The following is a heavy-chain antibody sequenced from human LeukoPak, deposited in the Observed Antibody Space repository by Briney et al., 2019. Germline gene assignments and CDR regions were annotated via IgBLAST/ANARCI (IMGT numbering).Heavy chain of an antibody. CDR3: ARDIMITFGGVICDAFDI. Sequence: GASVKVSCKASGYTFTSYDINWVRQATGQGLEWMGWMNPNSGNTGYAQKFQGRVTMTRNTSISTAYMELSSLRSEDTAVYYCARDIMITFGGVICDAFDIWGQGTMVTVSS. CDR2: MNPNSGNT. J-gene: IGHJ3*02. CDR1: GYTFTSYD. V-gene: IGHV1-8*01. D-gene: IGHD3-16*01.